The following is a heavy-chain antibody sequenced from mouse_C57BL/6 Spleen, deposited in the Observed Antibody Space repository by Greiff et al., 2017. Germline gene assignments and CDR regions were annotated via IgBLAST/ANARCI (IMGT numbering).Heavy chain of an antibody. D-gene: IGHD2-4*01. CDR1: GYTFTSYW. CDR2: IYPGSGST. V-gene: IGHV1-55*01. CDR3: AREDHYEGYFDY. Sequence: QVQLQQPGAELVKPGASVKMSCKASGYTFTSYWITWVKQRPGQGLEWIGDIYPGSGSTNYNEKFKSKATLTVDTSSSTAYMQLSSLTSEDSAVYYCAREDHYEGYFDYWGQGTTLTVSS. J-gene: IGHJ2*01.